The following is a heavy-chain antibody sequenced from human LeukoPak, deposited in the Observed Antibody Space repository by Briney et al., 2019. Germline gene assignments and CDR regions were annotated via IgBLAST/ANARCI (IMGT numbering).Heavy chain of an antibody. CDR2: INHSGST. Sequence: SETLSLTCAVYGGSFSCYYWSWIRQPPGEGLEWIGEINHSGSTNYNPSLKSRVTISVDTSKNQFSLKLSSVTAADTAVYYCARAGYHLERYGMDVWGQGTTVTVSS. CDR1: GGSFSCYY. V-gene: IGHV4-34*01. CDR3: ARAGYHLERYGMDV. J-gene: IGHJ6*02. D-gene: IGHD2-2*01.